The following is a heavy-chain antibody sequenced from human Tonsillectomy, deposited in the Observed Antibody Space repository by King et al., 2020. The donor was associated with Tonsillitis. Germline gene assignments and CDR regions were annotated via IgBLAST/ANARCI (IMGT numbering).Heavy chain of an antibody. CDR2: IYWNDDK. CDR1: GFSLSTRGVG. CDR3: VHIYSITWFLLAP. D-gene: IGHD1-26*01. Sequence: ITLKESGPTLVKPTQTLTLTCTFSGFSLSTRGVGVGWIRQPPGQALGWLALIYWNDDKRYSSFLKSRLSITKETSKNQVVLTMTHMDPADTATYYCVHIYSITWFLLAPWGQGTLVTVPA. J-gene: IGHJ5*02. V-gene: IGHV2-5*01.